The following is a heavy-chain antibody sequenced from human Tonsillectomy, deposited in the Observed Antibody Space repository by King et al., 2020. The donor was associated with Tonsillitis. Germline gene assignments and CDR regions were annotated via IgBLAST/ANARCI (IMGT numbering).Heavy chain of an antibody. J-gene: IGHJ4*02. Sequence: LKESGPVLVKPPETLTLTCTVSGFSLSNARMGVSWIRQPPGKALEWLAHIFSNDEKSYSTSLKTRLTISKDTSKSQVVLTMTNMDPVDTATYYCARMDYYDSSGYRTMFDHWGQGTLVTVSS. CDR3: ARMDYYDSSGYRTMFDH. V-gene: IGHV2-26*01. D-gene: IGHD3-22*01. CDR2: IFSNDEK. CDR1: GFSLSNARMG.